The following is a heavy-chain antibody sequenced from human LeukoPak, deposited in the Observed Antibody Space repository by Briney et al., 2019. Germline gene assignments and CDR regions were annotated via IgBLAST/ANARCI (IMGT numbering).Heavy chain of an antibody. V-gene: IGHV4-59*08. D-gene: IGHD6-19*01. CDR1: GGSISSYY. J-gene: IGHJ4*02. CDR2: IYYSGST. Sequence: SETLSLTCTVSGGSISSYYWSWIRQPPGKGLEWIGYIYYSGSTNYNPSLKSRVTISVDTSKNQFSLKLSSVTAAETAVYYCAGRGIAVADYPYWGQGTLVTVSS. CDR3: AGRGIAVADYPY.